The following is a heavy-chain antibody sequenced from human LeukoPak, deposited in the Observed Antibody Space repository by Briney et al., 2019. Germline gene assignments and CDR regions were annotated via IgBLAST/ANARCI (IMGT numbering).Heavy chain of an antibody. CDR3: AKGVAGTYNDY. CDR2: ISYDGSNK. Sequence: GGSLRLSCAVSGFSFSAYWMTWVRQAPGKGLEWVAVISYDGSNKYYADSVKGRFTISRDNSKNTLYLQMNSLRAEDTAVYYCAKGVAGTYNDYWGQGTLVTVSS. D-gene: IGHD6-19*01. V-gene: IGHV3-30*18. CDR1: GFSFSAYW. J-gene: IGHJ4*02.